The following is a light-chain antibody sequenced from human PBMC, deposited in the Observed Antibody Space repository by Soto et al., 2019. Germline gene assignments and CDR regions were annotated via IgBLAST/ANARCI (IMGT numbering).Light chain of an antibody. J-gene: IGLJ2*01. CDR3: QSYDSSLSGVV. V-gene: IGLV1-40*01. Sequence: QAVVTQPPSVSGAPGQRVTISCTGSSSNIGAGYDVHWYQQLPGTAPKLLIYGNSNRPSGVPDRFSGSKSGTSASLAITGLQAEDEGDYYCQSYDSSLSGVVFGGGTKLTVL. CDR1: SSNIGAGYD. CDR2: GNS.